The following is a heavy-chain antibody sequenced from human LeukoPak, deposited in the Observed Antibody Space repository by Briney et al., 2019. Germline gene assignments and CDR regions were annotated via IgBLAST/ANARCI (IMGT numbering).Heavy chain of an antibody. V-gene: IGHV3-21*01. Sequence: PGGSLRLSCAASGFTFSSYSMNWVRQAPGKGLEWVSSISSSSSYIYYADSVKGRFTISRDNAKNSLYLQMNSLRAEDTAVYYCARGDIVVVVAAAFDYWGQGTLVTVSS. J-gene: IGHJ4*02. CDR2: ISSSSSYI. CDR1: GFTFSSYS. D-gene: IGHD2-15*01. CDR3: ARGDIVVVVAAAFDY.